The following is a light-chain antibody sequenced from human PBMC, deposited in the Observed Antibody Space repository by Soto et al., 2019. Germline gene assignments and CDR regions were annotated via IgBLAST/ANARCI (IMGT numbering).Light chain of an antibody. V-gene: IGLV1-40*01. J-gene: IGLJ2*01. CDR1: SSNIGAGFD. CDR2: GNS. Sequence: QSVLTQPPSVSGAPGQRVTISCTGSSSNIGAGFDVHWYHQIAGTAPKLLIYGNSNRPSGVPDRFSGSKSGTSASLAISGLRSEDEADYYCAAWDDSLSGLVFGGGTKVTVL. CDR3: AAWDDSLSGLV.